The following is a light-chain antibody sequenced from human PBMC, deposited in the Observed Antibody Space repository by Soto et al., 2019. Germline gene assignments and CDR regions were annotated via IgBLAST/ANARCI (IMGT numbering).Light chain of an antibody. CDR3: QVSGSNSEHVI. CDR2: YDS. J-gene: IGLJ2*01. CDR1: NIGRRN. Sequence: SYVVTQTPAVSVAPGKTATMTCGGANIGRRNVHWYQQKPGQAPAVVIYYDSDRPSGVPERFSGSNSGNTATLTINIVEAGDEADYYCQVSGSNSEHVIFGGGTKLTFL. V-gene: IGLV3-21*04.